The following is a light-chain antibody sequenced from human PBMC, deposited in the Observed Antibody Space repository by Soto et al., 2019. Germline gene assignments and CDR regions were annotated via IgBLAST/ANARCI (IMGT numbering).Light chain of an antibody. J-gene: IGKJ2*01. V-gene: IGKV3-20*01. CDR2: AAS. CDR3: QQQGT. Sequence: EIVLTQSPGTLSLSPGERATLSCRASEILSSSDLVWYQQKPGQAPRLLIYAASRRATGIPDRFSGSGSATEYTLTINTLEPEDFAVYYCQQQGTFGQGTKLEIK. CDR1: EILSSSD.